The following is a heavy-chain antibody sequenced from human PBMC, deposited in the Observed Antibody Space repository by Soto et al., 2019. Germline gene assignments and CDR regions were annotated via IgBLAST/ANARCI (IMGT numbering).Heavy chain of an antibody. Sequence: SETLSLTCTVSGGSISSSSYYWGWIRQPPGKGLEWIGSIHYSGSTNYNPSLKSRVTISVDTSKNQFSLKLTSVTAADTAVYYCARSSIKPQVFMYPFDSWSQGALVTVSS. D-gene: IGHD3-3*01. J-gene: IGHJ4*02. V-gene: IGHV4-39*07. CDR2: IHYSGST. CDR1: GGSISSSSYY. CDR3: ARSSIKPQVFMYPFDS.